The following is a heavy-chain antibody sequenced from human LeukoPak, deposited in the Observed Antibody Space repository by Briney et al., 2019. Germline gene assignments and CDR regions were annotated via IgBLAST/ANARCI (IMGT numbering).Heavy chain of an antibody. V-gene: IGHV4-34*01. CDR3: ARVPPRPASYYYYGMDV. CDR1: GGSFSGYY. Sequence: SETLSLTCAVYGGSFSGYYWSWIRQPPGKGLEWIGEINHSGSTNYNPSLKSRVTISVDTSKNQFSLKLSSVTAADTAVYYCARVPPRPASYYYYGMDVWGQGTTVTVSS. J-gene: IGHJ6*02. CDR2: INHSGST.